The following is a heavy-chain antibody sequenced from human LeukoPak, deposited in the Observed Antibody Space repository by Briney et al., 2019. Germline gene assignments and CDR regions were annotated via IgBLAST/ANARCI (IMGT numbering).Heavy chain of an antibody. CDR3: ARGFYQDSSGYYFIRNLFGY. CDR2: IYYSGST. D-gene: IGHD3-22*01. J-gene: IGHJ4*02. V-gene: IGHV4-30-4*07. CDR1: GGSISSGGYS. Sequence: SETLSLTCAVSGGSISSGGYSWSWIRQPPGKGLEWIGYIYYSGSTYYNPSLKSRVTISVDTSKNQFSLKLSSVTAADTAVYYCARGFYQDSSGYYFIRNLFGYWGQGTLVTVSS.